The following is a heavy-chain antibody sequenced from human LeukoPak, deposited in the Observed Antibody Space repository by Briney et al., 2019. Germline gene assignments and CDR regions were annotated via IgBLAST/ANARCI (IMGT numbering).Heavy chain of an antibody. J-gene: IGHJ4*02. CDR1: GFTFSSYS. CDR2: ISSSSSYI. D-gene: IGHD1-14*01. V-gene: IGHV3-21*04. CDR3: AKESGIRARLFDY. Sequence: GGSLRLSCAASGFTFSSYSMNWVRQAPGKGLEWVSSISSSSSYIYYADSVKGRFTISRDNSKNTLYLQMNSLRAEDTAVYYCAKESGIRARLFDYWGQGTLVTVSS.